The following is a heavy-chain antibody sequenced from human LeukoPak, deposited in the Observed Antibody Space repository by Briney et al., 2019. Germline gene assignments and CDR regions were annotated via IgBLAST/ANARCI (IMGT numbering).Heavy chain of an antibody. CDR3: ATNYGSGSGY. CDR1: RFTFSTYT. V-gene: IGHV3-21*01. J-gene: IGHJ4*02. Sequence: GGSLRLSCAASRFTFSTYTMNWVRQAPGKGLEWVSSISYSSSNTYYADSVKGRFTISRDNAKNSLYLQMNSLRAEDTAVYYCATNYGSGSGYWGQGTLVTVFS. D-gene: IGHD3-10*01. CDR2: ISYSSSNT.